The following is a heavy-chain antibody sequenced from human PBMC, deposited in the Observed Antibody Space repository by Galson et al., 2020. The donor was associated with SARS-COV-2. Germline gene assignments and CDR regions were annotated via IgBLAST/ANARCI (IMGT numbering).Heavy chain of an antibody. D-gene: IGHD3-22*01. CDR1: GGSISSGSYY. J-gene: IGHJ5*02. Sequence: SETLSLTCTVSGGSISSGSYYWSWIRQPAGKGLEWIGRIYTSGSTNYNPSLKSRVTISVDTSKNQFSLKLSSVTAADTAVYYCAKVYDSSGYYHGVHGSWGQGTLVTVSS. V-gene: IGHV4-61*02. CDR2: IYTSGST. CDR3: AKVYDSSGYYHGVHGS.